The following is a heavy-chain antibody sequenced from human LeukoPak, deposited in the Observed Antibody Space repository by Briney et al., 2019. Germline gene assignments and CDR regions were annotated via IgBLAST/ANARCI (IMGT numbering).Heavy chain of an antibody. Sequence: GGSLRLSCAASGFTFTTYGMRWVRQAPGKGLEWESVISYGGTNENYADSVKGRFTISRDNSRNTLFLQMNSLKVEDTAVYYCAKGREDSGWYVDYFDYWGQGILVTVS. CDR2: ISYGGTNE. V-gene: IGHV3-30*18. CDR1: GFTFTTYG. D-gene: IGHD6-19*01. J-gene: IGHJ4*02. CDR3: AKGREDSGWYVDYFDY.